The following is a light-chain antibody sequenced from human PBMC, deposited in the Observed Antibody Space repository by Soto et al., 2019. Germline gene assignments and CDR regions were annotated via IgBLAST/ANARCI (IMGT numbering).Light chain of an antibody. CDR2: GPS. CDR1: QSITTN. CDR3: QQYNKWPPT. V-gene: IGKV3-15*01. Sequence: EVVMTQSPATLSVSPGERATLSCRASQSITTNLAWYQQKPGLAPRLLVYGPSTRATGVPARFSGSGSGTEFTLTISSLHSEDFAVYYCQQYNKWPPTFGPGTKVDIK. J-gene: IGKJ1*01.